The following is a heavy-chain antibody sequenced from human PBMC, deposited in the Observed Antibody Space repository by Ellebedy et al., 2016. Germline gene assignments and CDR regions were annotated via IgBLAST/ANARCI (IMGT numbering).Heavy chain of an antibody. CDR1: GASFSGYY. CDR3: ARGLFDHRMAFDI. V-gene: IGHV4-34*01. CDR2: INHSGST. J-gene: IGHJ3*02. D-gene: IGHD2-21*01. Sequence: SETLSLTCAVYGASFSGYYWSWIRQTPGEGLEWTGEINHSGSTNYNPSLKSRLTISVDTSKNQFSLKMSSVTAADTAIFYCARGLFDHRMAFDIWGQGTMVTVSS.